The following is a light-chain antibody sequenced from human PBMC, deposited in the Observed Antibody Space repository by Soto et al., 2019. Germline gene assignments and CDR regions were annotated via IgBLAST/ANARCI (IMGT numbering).Light chain of an antibody. CDR3: SSYTSSSTPNWV. CDR1: SSDVGGYNY. CDR2: EVS. Sequence: QSVLTQRASVSGSPGQSITISCTGTSSDVGGYNYVSWYQQHPGKAPKLMIYEVSNRPSGVSNRFSGSKSGNTASLTISGLQAEDEADYYCSSYTSSSTPNWVFGGGTKLTVL. V-gene: IGLV2-14*01. J-gene: IGLJ3*02.